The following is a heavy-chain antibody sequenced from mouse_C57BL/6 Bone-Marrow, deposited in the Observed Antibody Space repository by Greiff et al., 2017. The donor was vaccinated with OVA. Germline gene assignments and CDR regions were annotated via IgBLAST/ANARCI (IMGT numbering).Heavy chain of an antibody. CDR2: IHPTSGST. Sequence: QVQLQQPGAELVKPGASVKLSCKASGYTFTSYWMHWVKQRPGQGLEWIGMIHPTSGSTNYNEKFKSKATLTVDKSSSTAYMQLSSLTSEDSAVYYCARFTTVVATPYYYAMDYWGQGTSVTVSS. D-gene: IGHD1-1*01. J-gene: IGHJ4*01. CDR3: ARFTTVVATPYYYAMDY. V-gene: IGHV1-64*01. CDR1: GYTFTSYW.